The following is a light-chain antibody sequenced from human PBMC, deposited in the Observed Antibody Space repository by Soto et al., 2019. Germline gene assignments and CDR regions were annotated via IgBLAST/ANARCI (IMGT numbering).Light chain of an antibody. J-gene: IGLJ1*01. CDR1: SSDVGGYNY. V-gene: IGLV2-11*01. CDR2: DVG. Sequence: QSVLTQPRSVSGSPGQSVTISCTGTSSDVGGYNYVSWYQQHPGKAPKLMIYDVGKRPSGVPDRFSGSKSGNTASLTISGLQAEDEADYYCCSYAGSYTLYVFGTGTKLTVL. CDR3: CSYAGSYTLYV.